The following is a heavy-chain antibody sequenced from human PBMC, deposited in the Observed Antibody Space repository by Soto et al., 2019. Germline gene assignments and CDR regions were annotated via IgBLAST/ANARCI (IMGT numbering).Heavy chain of an antibody. Sequence: QVQLVESGGGVVQPGRSLRLSCAASGLNFRAAGMHWVRQAPGKGLEWVAFISSDGYDKYYADSVRGRFTISSDDSLDSLYLQMNTLRPDDSALYYCAKDKGVTSLDYWGQGTLVTVSS. CDR3: AKDKGVTSLDY. V-gene: IGHV3-30*18. CDR2: ISSDGYDK. D-gene: IGHD3-10*01. CDR1: GLNFRAAG. J-gene: IGHJ4*02.